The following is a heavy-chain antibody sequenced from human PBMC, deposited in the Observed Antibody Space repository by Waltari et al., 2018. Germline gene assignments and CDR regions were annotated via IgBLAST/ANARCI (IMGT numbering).Heavy chain of an antibody. CDR3: ARAGLWSGHYHYYYMDV. V-gene: IGHV3-23*01. J-gene: IGHJ6*03. D-gene: IGHD3-3*01. CDR2: MSGGGGDI. Sequence: EVEVLESGGGLVQPGGSLRLSCAGSGFNFGAYAMSWVRQAPGKGLEWVSSMSGGGGDIYYSDSVKCRFTISRDNSKNTLYLQINSLRGEDTAVYHCARAGLWSGHYHYYYMDVWGKGTTVTVSS. CDR1: GFNFGAYA.